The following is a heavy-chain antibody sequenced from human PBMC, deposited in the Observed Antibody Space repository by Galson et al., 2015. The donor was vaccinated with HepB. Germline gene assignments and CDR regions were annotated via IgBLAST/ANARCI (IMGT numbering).Heavy chain of an antibody. D-gene: IGHD4-17*01. CDR1: GFTFSSHA. V-gene: IGHV3-30-3*01. CDR3: AKDKPHYGSFDY. Sequence: SLRLSCAASGFTFSSHAMHWVRQAPGKGLEWVAIISDDGTTKYYTDSVKGRFTISRDNSKNTLYLQMNSLRAEDTAVYYCAKDKPHYGSFDYWGQGTLVTVSS. J-gene: IGHJ4*02. CDR2: ISDDGTTK.